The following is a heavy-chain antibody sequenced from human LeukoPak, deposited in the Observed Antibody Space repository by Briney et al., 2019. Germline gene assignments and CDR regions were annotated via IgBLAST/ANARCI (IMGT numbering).Heavy chain of an antibody. V-gene: IGHV4-59*01. Sequence: AETLSLTCSVSGVSISTYYWIWIRQPPAKGLEWMGFFSYSGSTKYNPSLKSRVTMSVDTSKNQFSLKLNSVTAADTAVYYCARMYSGTSYYFDYWGQGTLVTVSS. CDR3: ARMYSGTSYYFDY. CDR2: FSYSGST. D-gene: IGHD1-26*01. J-gene: IGHJ4*02. CDR1: GVSISTYY.